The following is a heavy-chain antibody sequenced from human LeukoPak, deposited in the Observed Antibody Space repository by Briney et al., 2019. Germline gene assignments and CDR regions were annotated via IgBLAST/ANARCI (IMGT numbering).Heavy chain of an antibody. D-gene: IGHD3-22*01. CDR1: GFIFSSYA. Sequence: GGSLRLSCAASGFIFSSYAMSWVRQAPGKGLEWVSLISGDGGSLYYADSVKGRFTISRDNSKNSLFLQMNGLRTEDTALYYCAKGGGISGYSYQNDYWGQGTLVTVSS. V-gene: IGHV3-43*02. CDR3: AKGGGISGYSYQNDY. J-gene: IGHJ4*02. CDR2: ISGDGGSL.